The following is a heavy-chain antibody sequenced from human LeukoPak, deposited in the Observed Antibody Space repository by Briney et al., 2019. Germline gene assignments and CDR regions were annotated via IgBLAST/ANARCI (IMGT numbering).Heavy chain of an antibody. D-gene: IGHD1-1*01. Sequence: GASVKDSCKATGFTYLSSAVQGVRQPRGQRLAWIGWIVVGSGNTNYAQKLQERVTITRDMSTGTAYMELSSLRSEDTAVYYCAAGYNWNDLAGGYWGQGTLVTVTS. CDR1: GFTYLSSA. CDR3: AAGYNWNDLAGGY. V-gene: IGHV1-58*01. CDR2: IVVGSGNT. J-gene: IGHJ4*02.